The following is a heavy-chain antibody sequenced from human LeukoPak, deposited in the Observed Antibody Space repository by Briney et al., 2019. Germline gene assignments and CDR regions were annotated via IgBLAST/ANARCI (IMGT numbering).Heavy chain of an antibody. V-gene: IGHV4-39*07. D-gene: IGHD6-6*01. CDR2: IYYSGST. CDR3: ARASMYSSSSGVVY. CDR1: GGSISSSSYY. J-gene: IGHJ4*02. Sequence: SETLSLTCTASGGSISSSSYYWGWIRQPPGKGLEWIGSIYYSGSTYYNPSLKSRVTISVDTSKNQFSLKLTSVTAADTAVYYCARASMYSSSSGVVYWGQGALVTVSS.